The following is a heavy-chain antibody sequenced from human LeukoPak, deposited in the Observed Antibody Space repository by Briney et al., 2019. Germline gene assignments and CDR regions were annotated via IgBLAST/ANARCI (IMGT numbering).Heavy chain of an antibody. V-gene: IGHV3-64D*06. CDR3: VKRTTGTNFFDY. CDR1: GFTFSNYP. J-gene: IGHJ4*02. CDR2: ISSNGGST. Sequence: GGSLGLSCSASGFTFSNYPMHWVRQAPGKGLEYVSAISSNGGSTYYADSVKGRFTISRDNSKNTLYLQMSSLRGEDTAVYSCVKRTTGTNFFDYWGQGTLVTVSS. D-gene: IGHD1-1*01.